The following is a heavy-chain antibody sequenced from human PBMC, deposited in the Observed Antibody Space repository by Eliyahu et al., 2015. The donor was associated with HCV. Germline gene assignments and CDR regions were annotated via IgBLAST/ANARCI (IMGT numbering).Heavy chain of an antibody. Sequence: QVQLQESGPGLVQPSETLSLTCTVSGGSITLYYWSWIRQPPGKGLEWIGYIHYSGSTNYNPSLKSRVTVSVDTSKNQFSLKLSSVTAADTAVYYCASGGGGIAVAGTGGWFDPWGQGALVTVSS. CDR1: GGSITLYY. V-gene: IGHV4-59*01. D-gene: IGHD6-19*01. CDR3: ASGGGGIAVAGTGGWFDP. CDR2: IHYSGST. J-gene: IGHJ5*02.